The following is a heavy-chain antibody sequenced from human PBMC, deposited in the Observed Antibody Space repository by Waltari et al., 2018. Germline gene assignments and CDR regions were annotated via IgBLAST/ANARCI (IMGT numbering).Heavy chain of an antibody. CDR2: IDTRGST. CDR3: ARGGYCSGGSCLAG. D-gene: IGHD2-15*01. Sequence: QVQLQESGPGLVKPSQTLSLTCTVSGGSISSGSYYWSWIRQPAGKGLEWIGRIDTRGSTNYNPTLKSRVTISVDTSKNQFSLKLSSVTAADTAVYYCARGGYCSGGSCLAGWGQGTLVTVSS. CDR1: GGSISSGSYY. J-gene: IGHJ4*02. V-gene: IGHV4-61*02.